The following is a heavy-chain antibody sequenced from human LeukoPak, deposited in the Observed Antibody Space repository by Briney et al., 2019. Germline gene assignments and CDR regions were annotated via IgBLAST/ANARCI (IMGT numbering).Heavy chain of an antibody. Sequence: SETLSLTCTVSGGSISSSSYYWGWIRQPPGKGLEWIATIYYSGRTHYNPSLKSRVTISVDPSKNQFSLKLSSVTAADTAVYYCARVPTVTFFDYWGQGTLVTVSS. CDR1: GGSISSSSYY. D-gene: IGHD4-17*01. CDR3: ARVPTVTFFDY. CDR2: IYYSGRT. V-gene: IGHV4-39*07. J-gene: IGHJ4*02.